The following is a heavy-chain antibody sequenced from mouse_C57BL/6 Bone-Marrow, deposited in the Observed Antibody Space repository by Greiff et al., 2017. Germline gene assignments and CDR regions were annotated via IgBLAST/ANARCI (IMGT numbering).Heavy chain of an antibody. Sequence: QVQLQQSGAELVKPGASVKMSCTASGYTFTSYWITWVKQRPGQGLEWIGDIYPGSGSTNYTEKFKSKATLTVDTSSSTAYMQLSSLTSEDSAVYYCARGDGYGANSYYFDYWGQGTTLTVSS. CDR3: ARGDGYGANSYYFDY. V-gene: IGHV1-55*01. J-gene: IGHJ2*01. CDR1: GYTFTSYW. D-gene: IGHD2-2*01. CDR2: IYPGSGST.